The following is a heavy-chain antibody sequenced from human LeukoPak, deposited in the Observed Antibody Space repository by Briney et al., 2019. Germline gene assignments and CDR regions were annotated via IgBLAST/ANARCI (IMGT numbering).Heavy chain of an antibody. CDR2: INTSGST. CDR1: GDSIINYY. Sequence: SETLSLTCTVSGDSIINYYWSWIRQPAGKGLEWIGRINTSGSTNYNPSLKSRVTMSVDTSRDQFSLKLSSVTAADTAVYYCARTPPYNSGDPSNYDYWGQGTLVTVSS. D-gene: IGHD4-17*01. J-gene: IGHJ4*02. V-gene: IGHV4-4*07. CDR3: ARTPPYNSGDPSNYDY.